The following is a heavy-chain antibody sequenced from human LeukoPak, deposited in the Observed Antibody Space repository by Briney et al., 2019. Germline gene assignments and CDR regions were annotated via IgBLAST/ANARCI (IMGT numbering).Heavy chain of an antibody. CDR1: GGSISSSGYY. Sequence: SETLSLTCTVSGGSISSSGYYWGWIRQPPGKGLEWVGSVYYTGSTFYNPSLKSRVTTSVDTSKNHFSLNLSSVTAADTAVYYCGRHRGRYYDSGSYYYFDYWGQGTLVTVSS. CDR2: VYYTGST. V-gene: IGHV4-39*02. CDR3: GRHRGRYYDSGSYYYFDY. D-gene: IGHD3-10*01. J-gene: IGHJ4*02.